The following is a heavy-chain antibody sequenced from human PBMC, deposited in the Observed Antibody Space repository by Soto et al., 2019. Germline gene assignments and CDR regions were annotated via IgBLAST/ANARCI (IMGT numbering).Heavy chain of an antibody. Sequence: GRYRRLSCAASGFTSEHYAILGVRQVPGKGLEWVSGINWNSGSIGYGASVKGRFAISRNNAKNSLHLQMNSLSAEDTAFYYCVKGVSINWYRGYFLHWGPGTLVTV. V-gene: IGHV3-9*02. CDR1: GFTSEHYA. J-gene: IGHJ1*01. D-gene: IGHD6-13*01. CDR3: VKGVSINWYRGYFLH. CDR2: INWNSGSI.